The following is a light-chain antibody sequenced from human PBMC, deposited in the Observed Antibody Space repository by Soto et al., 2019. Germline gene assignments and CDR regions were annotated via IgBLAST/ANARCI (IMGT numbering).Light chain of an antibody. Sequence: QSVLTQPASVSGSPGQSITISCSGTISDVGGSNYVSWYQHHPGKAPSLMIFDVSNRPSGISNRFSGSKSGSTASLTISGLQAEDEADYYCSSYSSSSSPVVFGGGTKLTVL. V-gene: IGLV2-14*03. CDR2: DVS. J-gene: IGLJ2*01. CDR1: ISDVGGSNY. CDR3: SSYSSSSSPVV.